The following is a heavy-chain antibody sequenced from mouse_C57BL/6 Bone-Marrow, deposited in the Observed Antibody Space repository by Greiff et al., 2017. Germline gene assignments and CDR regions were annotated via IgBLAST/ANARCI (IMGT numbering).Heavy chain of an antibody. CDR2: IYPRSGNT. CDR3: ARLRYDDDVAY. V-gene: IGHV1-81*01. J-gene: IGHJ3*01. D-gene: IGHD2-4*01. CDR1: GYTFTSYC. Sequence: VQVVESGAELARPGASVKLSCKASGYTFTSYCIRWVKQRPGQGLEWIGEIYPRSGNTYYNEKFKGKDTLTADKSSSTTYMVLRSLTSEDAAVYFCARLRYDDDVAYWGQGTLVTVSA.